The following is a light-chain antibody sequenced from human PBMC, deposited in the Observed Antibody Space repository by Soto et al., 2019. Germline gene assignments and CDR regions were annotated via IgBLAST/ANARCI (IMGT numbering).Light chain of an antibody. J-gene: IGKJ1*01. CDR3: QQSYNTPWT. Sequence: DIQMTQSPSSLSASVGDRVTITCRASQSMSTYLNWYQQKPGKAPKLLIYAASSLQSGVPSRFSGSGSGTDFTLTISSLQPEDFATYYCQQSYNTPWTFGQGTKVDIK. CDR2: AAS. V-gene: IGKV1-39*01. CDR1: QSMSTY.